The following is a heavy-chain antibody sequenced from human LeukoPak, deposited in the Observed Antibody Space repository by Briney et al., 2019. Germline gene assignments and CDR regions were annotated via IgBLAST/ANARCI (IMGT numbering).Heavy chain of an antibody. V-gene: IGHV4-4*07. Sequence: SETLSLTCTVSGGSMSSYYGSWIRQPAGKGLEWIGRIYTRGSTNYNPSLKSRVTMSVDTSKNQFSLKLSSVTAADTAVYYCARVVYDSSGYRYWYFDLWGRGTLVTVSS. D-gene: IGHD3-22*01. CDR2: IYTRGST. CDR1: GGSMSSYY. CDR3: ARVVYDSSGYRYWYFDL. J-gene: IGHJ2*01.